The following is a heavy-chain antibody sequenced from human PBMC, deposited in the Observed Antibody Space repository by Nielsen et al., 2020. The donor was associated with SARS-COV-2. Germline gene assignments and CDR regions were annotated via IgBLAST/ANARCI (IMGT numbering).Heavy chain of an antibody. V-gene: IGHV3-23*01. CDR1: EFTFSNYV. D-gene: IGHD3-22*01. CDR2: ISASGGDT. J-gene: IGHJ4*02. Sequence: ETLSLTCAASEFTFSNYVMNWVRQSPGKGLEWVSAISASGGDTYFADSVKGRFTISRDNSKNTLYLQMNSLRAEDTAVYYCAKDRSAYFDTRGRYYFDYWGQGTQVTVSS. CDR3: AKDRSAYFDTRGRYYFDY.